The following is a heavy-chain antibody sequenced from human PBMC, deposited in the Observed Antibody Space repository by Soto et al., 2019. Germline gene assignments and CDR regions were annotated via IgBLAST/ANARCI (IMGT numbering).Heavy chain of an antibody. CDR2: IYRSGKI. CDR3: ARDSGLIRGSYGVDV. D-gene: IGHD3-10*01. J-gene: IGHJ6*02. CDR1: VFTISGNY. Sequence: LXLSCAASVFTISGNYLTWVRQAPGKGLEWVSVIYRSGKIYYADSVRGRFTTSSDNSQNTLHLEMNSLRAEDTAVYYCARDSGLIRGSYGVDVWGQGTTVTVSS. V-gene: IGHV3-53*01.